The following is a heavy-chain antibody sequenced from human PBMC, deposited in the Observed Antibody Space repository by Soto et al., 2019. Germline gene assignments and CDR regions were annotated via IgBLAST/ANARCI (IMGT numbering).Heavy chain of an antibody. CDR1: GYTLTELS. CDR2: FDPEDGET. D-gene: IGHD2-21*01. Sequence: ASVKVSCKVSGYTLTELSMHWVRQAPGKGLEWMGGFDPEDGETIYAQKFQGRVTMTEDTSTDTAYMELSSLRSEDTVVYYWATASVVNPEYVQRLCQGTLVTVSS. J-gene: IGHJ1*01. CDR3: ATASVVNPEYVQR. V-gene: IGHV1-24*01.